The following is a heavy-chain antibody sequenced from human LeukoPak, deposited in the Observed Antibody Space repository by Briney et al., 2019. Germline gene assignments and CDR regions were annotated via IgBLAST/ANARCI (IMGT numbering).Heavy chain of an antibody. J-gene: IGHJ4*02. Sequence: ASVKVSCKASGYTFTGYYMHWVRQAPGQGLEWMGWINPNSGGTNYAQKFQGRVTMTRDTSISTAYMELSRLRSDDTAVYYCARDYSGSWYCDYWGQGTLVTVSS. CDR2: INPNSGGT. V-gene: IGHV1-2*02. CDR1: GYTFTGYY. D-gene: IGHD6-13*01. CDR3: ARDYSGSWYCDY.